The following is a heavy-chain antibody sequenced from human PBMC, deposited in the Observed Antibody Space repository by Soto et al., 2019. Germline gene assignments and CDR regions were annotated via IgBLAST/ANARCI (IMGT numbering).Heavy chain of an antibody. CDR1: GYSFTSYW. D-gene: IGHD5-18*01. CDR2: IYPGESDT. Sequence: PGESLKISCKGSGYSFTSYWLNCVRQMPGKGLDWMVIIYPGESDTRYSPSFQGQVTISADKSISTAYLQWSSLKASDTAMYYCARVDTGMADTTLYYYYRMDVWGQGTTVTGSS. V-gene: IGHV5-51*01. CDR3: ARVDTGMADTTLYYYYRMDV. J-gene: IGHJ6*02.